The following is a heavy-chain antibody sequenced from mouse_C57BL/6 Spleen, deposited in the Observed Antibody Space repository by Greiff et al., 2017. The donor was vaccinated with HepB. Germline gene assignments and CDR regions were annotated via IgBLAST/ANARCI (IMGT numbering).Heavy chain of an antibody. CDR3: TTRFTTVATGGAMDY. Sequence: VQLKQSGAELVRPGASVKLSCTASGFNIKDYYMHWVKQRPEQGLEWIGRIDPEDGDTEYAPKFQGKATMTADTSSNTAYLQLSSLTSEDTAVYYCTTRFTTVATGGAMDYWGQGTSVTVSS. D-gene: IGHD1-1*01. V-gene: IGHV14-1*01. CDR2: IDPEDGDT. CDR1: GFNIKDYY. J-gene: IGHJ4*01.